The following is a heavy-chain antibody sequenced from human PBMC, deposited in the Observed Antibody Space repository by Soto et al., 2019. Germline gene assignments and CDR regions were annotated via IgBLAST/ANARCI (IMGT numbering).Heavy chain of an antibody. CDR3: ARVSWVGANDY. Sequence: QVQLQESGPGLVKPSETLSLTCTVSGGPISGYYWSWIRQPPGKGLECIGDIWYSGSTDYSPSLKSRITISVDMSKNQFSLRLNSVTAADTAVYYCARVSWVGANDYWGQGTLVTVSS. J-gene: IGHJ4*02. CDR1: GGPISGYY. V-gene: IGHV4-59*01. D-gene: IGHD1-26*01. CDR2: IWYSGST.